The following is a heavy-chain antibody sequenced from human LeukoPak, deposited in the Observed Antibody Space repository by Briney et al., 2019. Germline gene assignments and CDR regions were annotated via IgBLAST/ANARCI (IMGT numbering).Heavy chain of an antibody. CDR1: GFTFSGSA. CDR2: IRSKAKNYET. D-gene: IGHD4-17*01. J-gene: IGHJ4*02. Sequence: GGSLKLSCAASGFTFSGSAMHWVRRASGKGLEWVGRIRSKAKNYETTYAPSVKGRFAISRDDSKNTALLQMNGLKTEDTAMYYCTRPNYGDYADDYWGQGTLVTVSS. CDR3: TRPNYGDYADDY. V-gene: IGHV3-73*01.